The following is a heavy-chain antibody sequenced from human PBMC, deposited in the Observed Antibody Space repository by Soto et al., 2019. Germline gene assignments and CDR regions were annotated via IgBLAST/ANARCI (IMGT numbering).Heavy chain of an antibody. CDR1: GGSISSYY. V-gene: IGHV4-59*01. CDR3: ARRGYSSGWYYFDY. D-gene: IGHD6-19*01. J-gene: IGHJ4*02. CDR2: ILYSGST. Sequence: LSLTCSVSGGSISSYYWSWIRQPPGKGLEWIGYILYSGSTNYSPSLKSRVTISVDTSKNQFSLKLTSVTAADTAVYYCARRGYSSGWYYFDYWGQGTLVTVSS.